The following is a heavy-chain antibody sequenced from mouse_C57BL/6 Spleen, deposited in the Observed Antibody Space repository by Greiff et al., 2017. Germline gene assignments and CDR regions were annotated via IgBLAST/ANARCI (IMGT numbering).Heavy chain of an antibody. CDR2: IDPTDSYS. J-gene: IGHJ2*01. V-gene: IGHV1-59*01. Sequence: QVQLLQPGAGLVRPGTSVKLSCKASGYTFTSYWMNWVKQTPGQGLEWIGVIDPTDSYSNDNQKFKGKATFTVYTSSSTAYMQLSSLTSEDSAVYYCARNDLGLGGIDYWGQGTTLTVSS. D-gene: IGHD3-3*01. CDR1: GYTFTSYW. CDR3: ARNDLGLGGIDY.